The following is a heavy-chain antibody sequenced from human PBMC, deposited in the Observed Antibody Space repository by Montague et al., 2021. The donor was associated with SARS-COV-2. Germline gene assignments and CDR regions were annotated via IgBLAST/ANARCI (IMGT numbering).Heavy chain of an antibody. J-gene: IGHJ4*02. CDR2: IYQGAST. V-gene: IGHV4-4*02. D-gene: IGHD3-22*01. Sequence: SETLSLTCAVSGDSIMTTDCWSWVRQPPGKGLEWIGEIYQGASTNYNPSLKSRVTMSVDTSKNQFSLRLSSVTAADTAVYYCARGRVDTTMILVVFTGAAHYFDSWGQGTLVSVSS. CDR1: GDSIMTTDC. CDR3: ARGRVDTTMILVVFTGAAHYFDS.